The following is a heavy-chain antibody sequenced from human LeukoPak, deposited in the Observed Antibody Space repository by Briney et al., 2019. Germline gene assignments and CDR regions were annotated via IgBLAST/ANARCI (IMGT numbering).Heavy chain of an antibody. J-gene: IGHJ3*02. Sequence: PSETLSLTCAVYGGSFSGYYWGWIRQPPGKGLEWIGSIYYSGSTYYNPSLKSRVTISVDTSKNQFSLKLSSVTAADTAVYYCNYYGSGSPTTDAFDIWGQGTMVTVSS. V-gene: IGHV4-39*01. CDR3: NYYGSGSPTTDAFDI. CDR2: IYYSGST. CDR1: GGSFSGYY. D-gene: IGHD3-10*01.